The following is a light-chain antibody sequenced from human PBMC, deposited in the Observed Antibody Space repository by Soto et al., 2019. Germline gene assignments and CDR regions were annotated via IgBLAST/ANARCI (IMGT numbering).Light chain of an antibody. CDR3: GTWDSSLSVGM. J-gene: IGLJ3*02. Sequence: QSVLTQPPSVSAAPGQKVTISCSGSTSNIGNNYVAWYQQLPGTAPKLLIYENNKRPSRIPDRFSGSKSGTSATLGITGLQTGDEADYYCGTWDSSLSVGMFGGGTQLTVL. V-gene: IGLV1-51*01. CDR1: TSNIGNNY. CDR2: ENN.